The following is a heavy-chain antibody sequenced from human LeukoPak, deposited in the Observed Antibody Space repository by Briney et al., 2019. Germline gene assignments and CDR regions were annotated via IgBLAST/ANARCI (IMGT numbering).Heavy chain of an antibody. CDR2: MNPNSGNT. CDR1: GYTFTGYY. J-gene: IGHJ6*03. D-gene: IGHD6-19*01. CDR3: ARGRRGAVGGRNYYYYYYMDV. Sequence: GASVKVSCKASGYTFTGYYMHWVRQAPGQGLEWMGWMNPNSGNTGYAQKFQGRVTITRNTSISTAYMELSSLRSEDTAVYYCARGRRGAVGGRNYYYYYYMDVWGKGTTVTVSS. V-gene: IGHV1-8*03.